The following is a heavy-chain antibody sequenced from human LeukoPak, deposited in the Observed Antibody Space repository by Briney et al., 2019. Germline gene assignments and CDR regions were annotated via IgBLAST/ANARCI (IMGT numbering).Heavy chain of an antibody. CDR3: ARARVDSSGYYEFDY. CDR1: GGYISNSSYY. V-gene: IGHV4-39*07. CDR2: IYYSGST. D-gene: IGHD3-22*01. Sequence: PSETLSLTCTVSGGYISNSSYYWGWIRQPPGKGLEWIGSIYYSGSTYYNPSLKSRVTISVDTSNSQFSLKLSSVTAAEAAVYYCARARVDSSGYYEFDYWGQGTLVTVSS. J-gene: IGHJ4*02.